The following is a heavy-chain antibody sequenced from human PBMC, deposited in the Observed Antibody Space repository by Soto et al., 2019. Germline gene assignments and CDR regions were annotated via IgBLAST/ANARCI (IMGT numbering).Heavy chain of an antibody. CDR3: AKDMGGYDIVNSFDY. CDR2: ISWNSGSI. Sequence: GGSLRISCAASGFTFDDYAMHWVRQAPGKGLEWVSGISWNSGSIGYADSVKGRFTISRDNAKNSLYLQMNSLRAEDTALYYCAKDMGGYDIVNSFDYWGQGTLVTVSS. V-gene: IGHV3-9*01. J-gene: IGHJ4*02. CDR1: GFTFDDYA. D-gene: IGHD3-9*01.